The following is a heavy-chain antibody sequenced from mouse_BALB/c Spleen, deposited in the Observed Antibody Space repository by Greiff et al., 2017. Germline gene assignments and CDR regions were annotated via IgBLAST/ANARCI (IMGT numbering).Heavy chain of an antibody. CDR2: ISSGGSYT. J-gene: IGHJ4*01. V-gene: IGHV5-9-4*01. CDR1: GFTFSSYA. Sequence: EVKLVESGGGLVKPGGSLKLSCAASGFTFSSYAMSWVRQSPEKRLEWVAEISSGGSYTYYPDTVTGRFTIFRDNAKNTLYLEMSSLRSEDTAMYYCARAGYDGYYAMDYWGQGTSVTVSS. D-gene: IGHD2-3*01. CDR3: ARAGYDGYYAMDY.